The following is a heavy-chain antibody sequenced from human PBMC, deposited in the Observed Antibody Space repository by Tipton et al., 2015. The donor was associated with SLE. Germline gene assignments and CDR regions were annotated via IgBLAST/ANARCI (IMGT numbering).Heavy chain of an antibody. Sequence: TLSLTCTVSGGSISSGDYYWNWIRQPPGKGLQLIGYIYYTGSTKYTPSLKSRLTLSIDTSKNQFPLKLTSVTAADTAVYYCARDLTPGYCGGDSCHNWFDRWGQGTLVTVSS. CDR3: ARDLTPGYCGGDSCHNWFDR. D-gene: IGHD2-15*01. CDR1: GGSISSGDYY. V-gene: IGHV4-30-4*01. CDR2: IYYTGST. J-gene: IGHJ5*02.